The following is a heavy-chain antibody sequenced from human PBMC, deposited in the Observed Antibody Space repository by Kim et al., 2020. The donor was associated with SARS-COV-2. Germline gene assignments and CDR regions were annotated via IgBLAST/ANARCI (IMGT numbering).Heavy chain of an antibody. V-gene: IGHV3-64D*06. CDR2: INNNGGST. Sequence: GGSLRLSCSASGFTFSTYAMHWVRQAPGKGLEYVSAINNNGGSTYYADSVKGRFTISRDNSKNTLYLQMSSLRSEDTAVYYCLKAVGGQLWLRGSFDYWGQGTLVTVSS. CDR3: LKAVGGQLWLRGSFDY. D-gene: IGHD5-18*01. CDR1: GFTFSTYA. J-gene: IGHJ4*02.